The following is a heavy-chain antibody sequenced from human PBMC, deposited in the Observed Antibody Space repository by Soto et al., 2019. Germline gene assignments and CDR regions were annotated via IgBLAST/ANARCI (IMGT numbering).Heavy chain of an antibody. Sequence: QVQLVQSGAEVKKPGASVKVSCKGSGYRFRSYDITWVGQAPGQGLEWMGWVHPETGSTGYAQRFQGRVSMTNDTSRNTTYMELSDLRVEDTAVYSCARVRVPADWLDPWGQGTLVTVSS. CDR2: VHPETGST. V-gene: IGHV1-8*02. CDR3: ARVRVPADWLDP. CDR1: GYRFRSYD. J-gene: IGHJ5*02.